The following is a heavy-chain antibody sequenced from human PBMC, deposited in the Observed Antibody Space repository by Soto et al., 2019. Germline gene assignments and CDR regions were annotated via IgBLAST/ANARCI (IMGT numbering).Heavy chain of an antibody. CDR2: ISYDGSNK. D-gene: IGHD1-26*01. Sequence: VGSLRLSCAASGFTFSSYGMHWVRQAPGKGLEWVAVISYDGSNKYYADSVKGRFTISRDNSKNTLYLQMNSLRAEDTAVYYCAKDGRVAGYYYYGMDVWGQGTTVTVSS. CDR3: AKDGRVAGYYYYGMDV. CDR1: GFTFSSYG. J-gene: IGHJ6*02. V-gene: IGHV3-30*18.